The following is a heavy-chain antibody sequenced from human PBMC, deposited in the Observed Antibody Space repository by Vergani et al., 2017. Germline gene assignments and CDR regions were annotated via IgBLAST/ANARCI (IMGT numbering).Heavy chain of an antibody. CDR3: AREERSNTSPFVGD. V-gene: IGHV3-23*01. D-gene: IGHD2/OR15-2a*01. CDR2: ISGHGDRT. Sequence: EVHLLESGGGQVEAGGSLRLSCVASGFTFRNSAMSWVRQTSGKGLEWVSAISGHGDRTYYADSVKGRFTISRDNSKNTVYLQMNSLKAEDRATYYCAREERSNTSPFVGDWGQGTLVTV. J-gene: IGHJ4*02. CDR1: GFTFRNSA.